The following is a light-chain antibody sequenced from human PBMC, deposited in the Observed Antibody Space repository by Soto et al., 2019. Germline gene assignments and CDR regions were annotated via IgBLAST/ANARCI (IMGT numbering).Light chain of an antibody. CDR3: SSYTRSGTSYV. J-gene: IGLJ1*01. CDR1: RSYVGVYNY. CDR2: EVS. Sequence: QPALTQPASVSGSPGQPNTISCTGTRSYVGVYNYGSWNQQHPDKAPKLMIYEVSNQPSRVSNRCSGAKSGNTASLTISGLQAEDEADYYCSSYTRSGTSYVFGTGTKVTVL. V-gene: IGLV2-14*01.